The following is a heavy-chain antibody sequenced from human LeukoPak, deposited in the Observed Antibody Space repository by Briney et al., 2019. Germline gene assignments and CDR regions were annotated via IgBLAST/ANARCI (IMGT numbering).Heavy chain of an antibody. D-gene: IGHD2-15*01. CDR3: ARGIPYCSGGSCYEVGGFDY. CDR2: IYSGGST. Sequence: PGGSLRLSCVASGFTFSDYSMSWVRQAPGKGLEWVSVIYSGGSTYYADSVKGRFTISRDNSKNTLYLQMNSLRAEDTAVYYCARGIPYCSGGSCYEVGGFDYWGQGTLVTVSS. V-gene: IGHV3-53*01. CDR1: GFTFSDYS. J-gene: IGHJ4*02.